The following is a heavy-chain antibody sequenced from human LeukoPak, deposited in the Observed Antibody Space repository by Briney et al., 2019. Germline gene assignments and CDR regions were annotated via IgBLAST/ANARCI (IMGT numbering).Heavy chain of an antibody. CDR2: ISRSGSTK. V-gene: IGHV3-11*04. CDR3: AKEIWPTVTTPGHTHFDY. J-gene: IGHJ4*02. CDR1: GFTFSDYN. D-gene: IGHD4-17*01. Sequence: GGSLRLSCAASGFTFSDYNMRWIRQAPGKGLEWVSSISRSGSTKYYADSVKGRFTISRDNAKNSLFLQMNSLRAEDTAVYYCAKEIWPTVTTPGHTHFDYWGQGTLVTVSS.